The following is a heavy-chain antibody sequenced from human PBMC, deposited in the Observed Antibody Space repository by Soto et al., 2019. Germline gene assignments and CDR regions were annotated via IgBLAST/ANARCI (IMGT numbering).Heavy chain of an antibody. D-gene: IGHD3-3*01. V-gene: IGHV5-51*01. CDR3: AIAVYFWNGYYPYYYYLDV. CDR2: IYPGDSDT. Sequence: GESLRISCKGSGYSFTSYWIGWVRQMPGKGLEWMGIIYPGDSDTRYSPSFQGQVTISADKSISTAYLQWSSLKASDTAMYYCAIAVYFWNGYYPYYYYLDVWGKGTTVTVSS. J-gene: IGHJ6*03. CDR1: GYSFTSYW.